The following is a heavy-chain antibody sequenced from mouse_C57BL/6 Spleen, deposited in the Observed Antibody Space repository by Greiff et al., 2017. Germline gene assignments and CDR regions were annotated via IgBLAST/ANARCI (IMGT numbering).Heavy chain of an antibody. V-gene: IGHV3-1*01. D-gene: IGHD1-1*01. J-gene: IGHJ2*01. CDR2: ISYSGST. Sequence: EVKLQESGPGMVKPSQSLSLTCTVTGYSITSGYDWHWIRHFPGNKLEWMGYISYSGSTNYNPSLKSRISITHDTSKNHFFLKLNSVTTEDTATYYCAREGLREGYFDYWGQGTTLTVSS. CDR1: GYSITSGYD. CDR3: AREGLREGYFDY.